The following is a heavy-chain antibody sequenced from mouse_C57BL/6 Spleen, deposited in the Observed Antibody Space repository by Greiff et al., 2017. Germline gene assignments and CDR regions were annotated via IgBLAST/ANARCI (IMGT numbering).Heavy chain of an antibody. J-gene: IGHJ2*01. D-gene: IGHD2-4*01. CDR2: IDPEDGET. V-gene: IGHV14-2*01. CDR3: ARRIDYDDYFDY. CDR1: GFNIKDYY. Sequence: VQLQQSGAELVKPGASVKLSCTASGFNIKDYYMHWVKQRTEQGLEWIGRIDPEDGETKYAPKFQSKATITADTSSNTAYLQLSSLTSEDTAVYYCARRIDYDDYFDYWGQGTTLTVSS.